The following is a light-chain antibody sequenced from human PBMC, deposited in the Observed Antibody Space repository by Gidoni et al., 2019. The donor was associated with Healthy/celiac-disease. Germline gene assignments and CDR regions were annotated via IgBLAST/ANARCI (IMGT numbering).Light chain of an antibody. V-gene: IGKV3-11*01. J-gene: IGKJ4*01. CDR2: DAS. Sequence: EIVLTQSPATLSLSPGERAPLSGRASQSVSSYLAWYQQKPGQAPRLLISDASNRATGIPARFSGSGSGTDFTITISSLDPEDFAVYYCQQRSNWPTFXGXTKVEIK. CDR3: QQRSNWPT. CDR1: QSVSSY.